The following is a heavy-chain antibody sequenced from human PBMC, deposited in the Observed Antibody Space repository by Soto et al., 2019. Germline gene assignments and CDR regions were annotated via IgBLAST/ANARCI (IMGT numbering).Heavy chain of an antibody. Sequence: EVQLVESGGGLVQPGGSLRLSCEGSAFRFSTYWIHWVRQAPGKGLEWVSRTNTDGSTTTYADSVKGRFTVSRDNARNTLYLQMDSLRAEDSAVYYCARVYYYETNGASGAFRHFDYWGPGTRVTVSS. V-gene: IGHV3-74*01. CDR3: ARVYYYETNGASGAFRHFDY. D-gene: IGHD3-22*01. J-gene: IGHJ4*02. CDR1: AFRFSTYW. CDR2: TNTDGSTT.